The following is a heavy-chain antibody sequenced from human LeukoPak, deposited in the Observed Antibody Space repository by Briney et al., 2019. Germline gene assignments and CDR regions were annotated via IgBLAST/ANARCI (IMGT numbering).Heavy chain of an antibody. V-gene: IGHV5-51*01. Sequence: GESLKISCKGSGYSFTSYWIGWVRQMPGKGLEWMGIIYPGDSDTRYCPSFQGQVTISADKSISTAYLQWSSLKASDTAMYYCARIPKTYYDFWSAPGPIDYWGQGTLVTVSS. J-gene: IGHJ4*02. CDR2: IYPGDSDT. CDR3: ARIPKTYYDFWSAPGPIDY. CDR1: GYSFTSYW. D-gene: IGHD3-3*01.